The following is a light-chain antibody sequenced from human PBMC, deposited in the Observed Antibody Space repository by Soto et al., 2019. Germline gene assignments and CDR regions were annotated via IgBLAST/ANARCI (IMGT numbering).Light chain of an antibody. J-gene: IGLJ2*01. Sequence: QSVLTQPHSVSGAPGQRVTISCTGSSSNIGAGYDINWYQQIPGTAPKLLIYGNNNRPSGVPGRFSGSKSGTSASLAITGLQAEDDADYYCQSYGSSLGGLVFGGGTKLTVL. CDR3: QSYGSSLGGLV. CDR2: GNN. CDR1: SSNIGAGYD. V-gene: IGLV1-40*01.